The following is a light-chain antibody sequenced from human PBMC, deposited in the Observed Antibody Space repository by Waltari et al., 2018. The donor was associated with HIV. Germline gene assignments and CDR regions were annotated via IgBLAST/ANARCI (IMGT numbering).Light chain of an antibody. CDR2: AAS. J-gene: IGKJ3*01. Sequence: DIQMTQSPSSLSASVGDRVTITCQASQSISSDLNWYQQKPGKAPKLLIYAASSLQSGVPSRFSGSGSGTDFTLTISSLQPEDYATYYCQQSYSTPLFTFGPGTKVDIK. CDR1: QSISSD. CDR3: QQSYSTPLFT. V-gene: IGKV1-39*01.